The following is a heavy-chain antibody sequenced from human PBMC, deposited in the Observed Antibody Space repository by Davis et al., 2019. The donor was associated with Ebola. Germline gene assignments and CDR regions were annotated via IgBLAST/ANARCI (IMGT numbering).Heavy chain of an antibody. CDR3: ARETYYYDSSGYYFRYFFDY. D-gene: IGHD3-22*01. CDR1: GGTFSSYA. J-gene: IGHJ4*02. V-gene: IGHV1-69*06. Sequence: AASVKVSCKASGGTFSSYAISWVRQAPGQGLEWMGGIIPIFGTANYAQKFQGRVTITADKSTSTAYMELSSLRSEDTAVYYCARETYYYDSSGYYFRYFFDYWGQGTLVTVSS. CDR2: IIPIFGTA.